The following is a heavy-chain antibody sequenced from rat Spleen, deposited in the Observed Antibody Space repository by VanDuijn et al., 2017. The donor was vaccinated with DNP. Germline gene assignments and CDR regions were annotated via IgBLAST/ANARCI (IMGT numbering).Heavy chain of an antibody. CDR2: IRFGGNT. Sequence: EVQLQESGPGLVKPSQSLSLTCSVTGYSITSSYRWNWIRKFPGNKMEWMGYIRFGGNTGYNPSLKSRISITRDTSKNQFFLQLNSVTTEDTATYYCARWSRYFDYWGQGVMVTVSS. J-gene: IGHJ2*01. CDR3: ARWSRYFDY. V-gene: IGHV3-1*01. CDR1: GYSITSSY.